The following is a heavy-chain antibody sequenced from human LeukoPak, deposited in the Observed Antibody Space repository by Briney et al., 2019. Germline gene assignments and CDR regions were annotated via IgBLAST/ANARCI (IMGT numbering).Heavy chain of an antibody. D-gene: IGHD2-2*01. Sequence: SETLSLTCAVSGYSLSSGYYWGWIRQPPGKGLEWIGTIYHSGSTYYNPSLKSRVTISIDTSKNQFSLKLSSVTAADTAVYYCARAGAGREYQLPFDYWGQGTLVPVSS. J-gene: IGHJ4*02. CDR3: ARAGAGREYQLPFDY. V-gene: IGHV4-38-2*01. CDR1: GYSLSSGYY. CDR2: IYHSGST.